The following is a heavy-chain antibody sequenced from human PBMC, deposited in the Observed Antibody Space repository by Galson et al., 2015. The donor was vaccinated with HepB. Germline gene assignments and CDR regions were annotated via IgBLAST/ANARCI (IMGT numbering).Heavy chain of an antibody. CDR3: ASTDYDSSGAFDI. D-gene: IGHD3-22*01. J-gene: IGHJ3*02. CDR2: IIPIFGTA. Sequence: SVKVSCKASGGTFSSYAISWVRQAPGQGLEWMGGIIPIFGTANYAQKFQGRVTITADKSTSTAYMELSSLRSEDTAVYYCASTDYDSSGAFDIWGQGTMVTVSS. CDR1: GGTFSSYA. V-gene: IGHV1-69*06.